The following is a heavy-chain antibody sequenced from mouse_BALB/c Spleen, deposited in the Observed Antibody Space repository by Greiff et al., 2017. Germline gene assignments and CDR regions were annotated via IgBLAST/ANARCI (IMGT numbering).Heavy chain of an antibody. CDR3: AREGATMITTGFAY. CDR1: GYSITSGYY. CDR2: ISYDGSN. J-gene: IGHJ3*01. D-gene: IGHD2-4*01. V-gene: IGHV3-6*02. Sequence: EVKLQQSGPGLVKPSQSLSLTCSVTGYSITSGYYWNWIRQFPGNKLEWMGYISYDGSNNYNPSLKNRISITRDTSKNQFFLKLNSVTTEDTATYYCAREGATMITTGFAYWGQGTLVTVSA.